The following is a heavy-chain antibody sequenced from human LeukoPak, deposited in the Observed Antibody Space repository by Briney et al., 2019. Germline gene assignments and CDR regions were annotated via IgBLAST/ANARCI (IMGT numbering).Heavy chain of an antibody. CDR2: MNPNSGNT. Sequence: ASVKVSCKASGYTFISYDINWVRQATGQGLEWMGWMNPNSGNTGYAQKFQGRVTITADESTSTAYMELSSLRSEDTAVYYCARGGSSGWLDYYYYYMDVWGKGTTVTISS. CDR3: ARGGSSGWLDYYYYYMDV. CDR1: GYTFISYD. V-gene: IGHV1-8*01. J-gene: IGHJ6*03. D-gene: IGHD6-19*01.